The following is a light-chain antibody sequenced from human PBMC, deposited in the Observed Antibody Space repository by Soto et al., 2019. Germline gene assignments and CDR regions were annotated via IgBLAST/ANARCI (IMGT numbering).Light chain of an antibody. Sequence: QSALTQPASASGSPGQSVTISCTGTSSDVGGYNYVSWYQQHPGKAPKLMIYDVNNRPSGVSNRFSGSKSGNTASLTISGLQAEDEADYYCSSYTGSNNLLVFGGGTKLTVL. CDR3: SSYTGSNNLLV. J-gene: IGLJ2*01. CDR2: DVN. CDR1: SSDVGGYNY. V-gene: IGLV2-14*01.